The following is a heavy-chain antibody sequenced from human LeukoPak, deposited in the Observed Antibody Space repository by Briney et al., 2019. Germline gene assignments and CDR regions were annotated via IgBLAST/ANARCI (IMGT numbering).Heavy chain of an antibody. V-gene: IGHV3-21*01. J-gene: IGHJ3*02. CDR2: ISDTSGNI. CDR1: GFTFSNYA. D-gene: IGHD6-13*01. CDR3: ATTSSWYAFDI. Sequence: GGSLRLSCVASGFTFSNYAMNWVRQAPGKGLEWLSSISDTSGNIYYADSLKGRFTVSRDNAKNSLYLQMNSLRAEDTAVYYCATTSSWYAFDIWGQGTMVTVSS.